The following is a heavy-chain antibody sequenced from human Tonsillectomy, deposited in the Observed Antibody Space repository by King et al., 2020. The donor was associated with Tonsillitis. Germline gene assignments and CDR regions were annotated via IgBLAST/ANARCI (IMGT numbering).Heavy chain of an antibody. CDR2: IYYSGST. CDR1: GGSISSYY. J-gene: IGHJ6*02. D-gene: IGHD1-1*01. Sequence: QLQESGPGLVKPSETLSLTCTVSGGSISSYYWSWIRQPPGKGLEWIGYIYYSGSTNYNPSLKSRVTISVDTSKNQFSLKLSPVTAADTAVYYCARGPGTQSRYYYYGMDVWGQGTTVTVSS. CDR3: ARGPGTQSRYYYYGMDV. V-gene: IGHV4-59*01.